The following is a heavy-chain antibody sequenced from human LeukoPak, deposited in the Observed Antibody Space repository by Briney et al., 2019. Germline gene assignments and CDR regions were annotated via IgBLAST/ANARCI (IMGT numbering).Heavy chain of an antibody. CDR2: ISSSSSYI. V-gene: IGHV3-21*01. CDR1: GFTFGTYA. D-gene: IGHD2-2*01. J-gene: IGHJ4*02. Sequence: GGSLRLSCAASGFTFGTYAMSWVRQAPGKGLEWVSSISSSSSYIYYADSVKGRFTISRDNAKNSLYLQMNSLRAEDTAVYYCARGYCSSTSCYPDYWGQGTLVTVSS. CDR3: ARGYCSSTSCYPDY.